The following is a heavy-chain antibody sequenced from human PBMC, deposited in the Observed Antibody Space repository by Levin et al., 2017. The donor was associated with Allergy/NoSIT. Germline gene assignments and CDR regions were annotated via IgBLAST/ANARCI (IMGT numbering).Heavy chain of an antibody. V-gene: IGHV3-30*18. CDR3: AKDGRDRIPKAVAGVGCDY. J-gene: IGHJ4*02. D-gene: IGHD6-19*01. CDR2: ISYDGSNK. CDR1: GFTFSSYG. Sequence: GGSLRLSCAASGFTFSSYGMHWVRQAPGKGLEWVAVISYDGSNKYYADSVKGRFTISRDNSKNTLYLQMNSLRAEDTAVYYCAKDGRDRIPKAVAGVGCDYWGQGTLVTVSS.